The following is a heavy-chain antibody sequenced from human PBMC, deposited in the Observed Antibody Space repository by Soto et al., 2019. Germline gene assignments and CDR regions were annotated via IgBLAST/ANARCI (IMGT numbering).Heavy chain of an antibody. CDR1: GGSISNYY. D-gene: IGHD3-10*01. CDR3: ASMGYHYGSGSYPLDY. Sequence: QVQLQESGPGLVKPSETLSLTCTVSGGSISNYYWTWIRQPPGKGLEWIGFMYNSGRTHYNPSLKSRVTISLDTSTNQFALNLRSVTAADTAVYYCASMGYHYGSGSYPLDYWGQGTLVAVSS. CDR2: MYNSGRT. V-gene: IGHV4-59*08. J-gene: IGHJ4*02.